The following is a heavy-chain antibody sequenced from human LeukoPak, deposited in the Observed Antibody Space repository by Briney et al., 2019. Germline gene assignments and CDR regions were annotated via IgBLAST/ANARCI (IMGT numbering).Heavy chain of an antibody. CDR2: INPSGGST. V-gene: IGHV1-46*01. J-gene: IGHJ3*02. D-gene: IGHD2-8*01. CDR3: ARDLYLGGQFFRFAFDI. CDR1: GYTFTSYY. Sequence: ASVKVSCKASGYTFTSYYMHWVRQAPGQGLEWMGIINPSGGSTSYAQKFQGRVTMTRDMSTSTVYMELSSLRSEDTAVYYCARDLYLGGQFFRFAFDIWGQGTMVTVSS.